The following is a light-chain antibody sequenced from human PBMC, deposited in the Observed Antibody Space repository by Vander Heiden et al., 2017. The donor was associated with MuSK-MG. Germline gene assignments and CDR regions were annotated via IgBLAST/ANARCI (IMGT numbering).Light chain of an antibody. Sequence: IVMPQSPATLSVSPRERATLSCTASPSVSSNLDWYQQKPGQAPRLLIYGASTRATGIPARFSGSGSGTEFTLTISSLQSEDFAVYYCQQYNNWPPTWTFGQGTKVEIK. CDR2: GAS. CDR1: PSVSSN. CDR3: QQYNNWPPTWT. V-gene: IGKV3-15*01. J-gene: IGKJ1*01.